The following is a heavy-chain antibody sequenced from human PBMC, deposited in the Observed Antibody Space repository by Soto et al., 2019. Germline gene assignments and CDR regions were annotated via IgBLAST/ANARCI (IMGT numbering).Heavy chain of an antibody. D-gene: IGHD6-13*01. J-gene: IGHJ6*02. V-gene: IGHV4-31*03. CDR3: ARAPAAAPGGGSYYYYGMDV. CDR2: IYYSGST. Sequence: SETLSLTCTVSGGSISSGCYYWSWIRQHPGKGLEWIGYIYYSGSTYYNPSLKSRVTISVDTSKNQFSLKLSSVTAADTAVYYCARAPAAAPGGGSYYYYGMDVWGQGTTVTVSS. CDR1: GGSISSGCYY.